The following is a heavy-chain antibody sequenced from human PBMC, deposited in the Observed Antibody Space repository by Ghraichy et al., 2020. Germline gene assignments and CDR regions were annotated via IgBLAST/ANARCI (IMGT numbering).Heavy chain of an antibody. J-gene: IGHJ4*02. Sequence: ESLNISCVDSGFTFSSHWMSWVRQAPGRGPEWLANIKQDGSDTYYVDSVKGRFTISRDNAKRSLYLQMNGLRAEDTAVYYCAGEGTGVATRALDYWGQGTLVTVS. CDR3: AGEGTGVATRALDY. D-gene: IGHD4-23*01. CDR2: IKQDGSDT. CDR1: GFTFSSHW. V-gene: IGHV3-7*01.